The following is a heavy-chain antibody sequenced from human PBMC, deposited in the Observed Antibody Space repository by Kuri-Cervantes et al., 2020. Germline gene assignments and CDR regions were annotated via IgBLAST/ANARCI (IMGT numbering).Heavy chain of an antibody. CDR1: GYTFTSYD. J-gene: IGHJ5*02. D-gene: IGHD3-9*01. CDR3: ARGRYHDILTGYYQLERFDP. V-gene: IGHV1-8*01. CDR2: MNPNSGNT. Sequence: ASVKVSCKASGYTFTSYDINWVRQATGQGLEWMGRMNPNSGNTAYAQKFQGRVTMTRNTSISTAYMELNSLRSEDTAVYYCARGRYHDILTGYYQLERFDPWGQGTLVTVSS.